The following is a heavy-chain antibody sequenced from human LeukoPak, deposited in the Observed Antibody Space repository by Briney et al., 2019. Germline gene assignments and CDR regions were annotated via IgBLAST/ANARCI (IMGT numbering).Heavy chain of an antibody. D-gene: IGHD5-18*01. CDR1: GFTFSSYS. V-gene: IGHV3-30*18. J-gene: IGHJ4*02. Sequence: GGSLILSCAASGFTFSSYSMHWVRQAPGKGLEWVAVISYDGSNKYYADSVKGRFTISRDNSKNTLYLQMNSLRAEDTAVYYCAKEGSYGYWYFDYWGQGTLVTVSS. CDR2: ISYDGSNK. CDR3: AKEGSYGYWYFDY.